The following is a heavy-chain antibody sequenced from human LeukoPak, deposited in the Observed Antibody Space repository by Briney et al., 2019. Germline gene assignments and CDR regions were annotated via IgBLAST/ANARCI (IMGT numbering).Heavy chain of an antibody. J-gene: IGHJ5*02. CDR3: ARLPYNWNTNNWFDP. V-gene: IGHV4-39*01. Sequence: SQTPSLTCTVSGGSISSSSYYWGWIRQPPGKGLAWIGSIYYSGSTYYNPSLKSRVTISVDTSKNQFSLKLRSVTAADTAVYYCARLPYNWNTNNWFDPWGQGTLVTVSS. D-gene: IGHD1/OR15-1a*01. CDR1: GGSISSSSYY. CDR2: IYYSGST.